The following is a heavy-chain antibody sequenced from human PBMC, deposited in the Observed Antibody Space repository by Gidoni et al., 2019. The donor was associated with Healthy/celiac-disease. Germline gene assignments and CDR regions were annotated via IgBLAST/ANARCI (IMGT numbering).Heavy chain of an antibody. V-gene: IGHV1-2*02. D-gene: IGHD6-13*01. CDR3: ARDGVAARSLRENRENDY. J-gene: IGHJ4*02. Sequence: QVQLVQSGAEVTKPGASVKVSCKASGYTFTGYYMHWVRQAPGQGLEWMGWINPNSGGTNYAQKFQGRVTMTRDTSISTAYMELSRLRSDDTAVYYCARDGVAARSLRENRENDYWGQGTLVTVSS. CDR1: GYTFTGYY. CDR2: INPNSGGT.